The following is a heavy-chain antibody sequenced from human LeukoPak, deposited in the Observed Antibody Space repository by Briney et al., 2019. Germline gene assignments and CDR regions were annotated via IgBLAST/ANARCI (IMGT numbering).Heavy chain of an antibody. CDR1: GFTFSSYS. Sequence: GGSLRLSCAASGFTFSSYSMNWVRQGPGKGLEWVANIEQDARAKYYGDPVKGRFTISRDNAKNSLYLQMNTLRAEDTAVYYCARVIVAVVGQPDHFDYWGQGTLVTVSS. D-gene: IGHD6-19*01. CDR3: ARVIVAVVGQPDHFDY. V-gene: IGHV3-7*03. J-gene: IGHJ4*02. CDR2: IEQDARAK.